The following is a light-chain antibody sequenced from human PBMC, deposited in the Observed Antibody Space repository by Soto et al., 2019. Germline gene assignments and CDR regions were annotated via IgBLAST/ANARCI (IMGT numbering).Light chain of an antibody. V-gene: IGLV2-23*01. CDR1: STDVGSHDL. CDR3: CSYAGSSALL. Sequence: QSALAQPASVSGSPGQSITISCTGISTDVGSHDLVSWYKHPPGKAPKLIIYEGSKRPSGVSNRFSGSKYGNTASLTISWLQAEDEADYYCCSYAGSSALLFGGGTKVTVL. CDR2: EGS. J-gene: IGLJ2*01.